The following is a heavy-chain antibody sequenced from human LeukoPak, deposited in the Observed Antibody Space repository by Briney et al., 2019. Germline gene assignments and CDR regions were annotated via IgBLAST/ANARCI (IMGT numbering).Heavy chain of an antibody. CDR1: AFIFISDW. V-gene: IGHV3-7*01. CDR2: IKQDGSEK. Sequence: GGSLILSCAASAFIFISDWMSWVGQAAGGGGEWVASIKQDGSEKYYVDSVKGRFTISRDNAKNSLYLQMNSLRAEDTAVYYCARGTWGVAAAGNFDYWGQGTLVTVSS. CDR3: ARGTWGVAAAGNFDY. D-gene: IGHD6-13*01. J-gene: IGHJ4*02.